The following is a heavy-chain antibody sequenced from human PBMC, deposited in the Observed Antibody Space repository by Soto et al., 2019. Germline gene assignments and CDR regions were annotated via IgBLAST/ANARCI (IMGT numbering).Heavy chain of an antibody. CDR2: IYPGDSDT. J-gene: IGHJ4*02. CDR3: ARTPGSYLYYFDY. Sequence: PVESLKISCKGSGYTFTNCWIGCVLQMPVKVLEWMGIIYPGDSDTRYSPSFQGQVTISADKSISTAYLQWSSLKASDTAMYYCARTPGSYLYYFDYWGQGTLVTVSS. V-gene: IGHV5-51*01. CDR1: GYTFTNCW. D-gene: IGHD1-26*01.